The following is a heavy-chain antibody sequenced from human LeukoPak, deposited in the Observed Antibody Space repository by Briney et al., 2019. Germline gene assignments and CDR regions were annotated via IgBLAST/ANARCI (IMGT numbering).Heavy chain of an antibody. CDR1: GFTFTTAW. CDR2: IRSKTDGGTT. J-gene: IGHJ6*03. D-gene: IGHD6-6*01. Sequence: PGGSLRLSCATSGFTFTTAWMSWVRQAPGKGLEWVGRIRSKTDGGTTDYAAPVKGRFTISRDDSKNTLYLQMNSLKTEDTAVYYCTTVSIAARIRDYYYYMDVWGKGTTVTVSS. CDR3: TTVSIAARIRDYYYYMDV. V-gene: IGHV3-15*01.